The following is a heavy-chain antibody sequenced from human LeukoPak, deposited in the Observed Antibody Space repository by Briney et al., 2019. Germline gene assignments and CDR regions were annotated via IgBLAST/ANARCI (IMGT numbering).Heavy chain of an antibody. Sequence: SQTLSLTCAISGDSVSSNSAAWNWIRQSPSRGLEWLGRTYYRSKWYNDYAVSVKSRITINPDTSKNQFSLQLNSVTPEDTAVYYCARVYGSGSRYKVGAFDIWGQGTMVTVSS. V-gene: IGHV6-1*01. CDR1: GDSVSSNSAA. CDR2: TYYRSKWYN. CDR3: ARVYGSGSRYKVGAFDI. J-gene: IGHJ3*02. D-gene: IGHD3-10*01.